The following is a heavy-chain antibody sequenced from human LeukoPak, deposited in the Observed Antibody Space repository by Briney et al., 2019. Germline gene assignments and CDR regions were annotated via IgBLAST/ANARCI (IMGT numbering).Heavy chain of an antibody. CDR2: ISSTSGYI. J-gene: IGHJ6*03. Sequence: GGSLRLSCAASGFSFSIYTVNWVRQAPGKGLEWVSSISSTSGYIYYPDSVKGRFTISRDNAKDSLFLQMNSLRAEDTAVYYCARVAHYDFWSGYYTGMGEYYYYYMDVWGKGTTVTVSS. CDR1: GFSFSIYT. CDR3: ARVAHYDFWSGYYTGMGEYYYYYMDV. V-gene: IGHV3-21*04. D-gene: IGHD3-3*01.